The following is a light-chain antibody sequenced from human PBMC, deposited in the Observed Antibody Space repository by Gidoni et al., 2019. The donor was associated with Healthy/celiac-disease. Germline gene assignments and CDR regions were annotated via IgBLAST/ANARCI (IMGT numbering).Light chain of an antibody. CDR3: KVWDSSSDWV. CDR1: NIGSKS. Sequence: SYVLTQPPSVSVAPGKTARITCGGNNIGSKSVHWYQQKPGQAPVLVIYYDSDRPSGIPERFSGSNSGNTATLTISRVEAGDEADYYCKVWDSSSDWVFGGGTKLTVL. V-gene: IGLV3-21*04. J-gene: IGLJ3*02. CDR2: YDS.